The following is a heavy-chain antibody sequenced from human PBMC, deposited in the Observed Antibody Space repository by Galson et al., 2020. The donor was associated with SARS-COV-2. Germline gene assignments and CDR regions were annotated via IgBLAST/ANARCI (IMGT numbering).Heavy chain of an antibody. CDR2: AYVSGST. CDR3: ARGRYEFGDFSPRDY. V-gene: IGHV4-61*02. J-gene: IGHJ4*02. Sequence: SENLSLTCTVSGGSLTGGSYFWSWIRQPAGQGLEWIGRAYVSGSTNYNPSLKSRVTILVDTSQNQFSLKLSSVTAADTAGYYCARGRYEFGDFSPRDYWVQGTLGTVSA. D-gene: IGHD4-17*01. CDR1: GGSLTGGSYF.